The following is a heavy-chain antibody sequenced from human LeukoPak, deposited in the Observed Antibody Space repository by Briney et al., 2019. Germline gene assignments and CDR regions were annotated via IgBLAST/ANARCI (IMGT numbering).Heavy chain of an antibody. V-gene: IGHV1-18*04. D-gene: IGHD4-17*01. CDR1: GYAFTGYY. J-gene: IGHJ6*03. Sequence: ASVKVSCKASGYAFTGYYMHWVRQAPGQGLEWMGWISPYNGNTNYAQMLQGRVTVTTDTSTSTAYMELRSLRSDDTAVYYCARTYGDYVRYYYYYMDVWGKGTTVTVSS. CDR2: ISPYNGNT. CDR3: ARTYGDYVRYYYYYMDV.